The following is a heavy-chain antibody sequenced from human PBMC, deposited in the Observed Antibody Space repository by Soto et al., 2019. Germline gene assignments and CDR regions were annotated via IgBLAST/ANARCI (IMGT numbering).Heavy chain of an antibody. J-gene: IGHJ6*03. CDR2: IYSGGST. V-gene: IGHV3-53*04. CDR3: ARERKAFGELLTGRYDYYYMDV. D-gene: IGHD3-10*01. Sequence: PGGYVRLSCAVSGFTVSSNYMSWVRQAPGKGLEWVSGIYSGGSTYYADSVKGRFTISRHNSKNTLYLQMNSLRAEDTAVYYCARERKAFGELLTGRYDYYYMDVWGNGPPVTVPS. CDR1: GFTVSSNY.